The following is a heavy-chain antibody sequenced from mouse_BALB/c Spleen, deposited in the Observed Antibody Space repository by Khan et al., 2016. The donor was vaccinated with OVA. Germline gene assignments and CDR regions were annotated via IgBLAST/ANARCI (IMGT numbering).Heavy chain of an antibody. CDR2: INPTNIYT. V-gene: IGHV1-4*01. CDR1: GYTFTSYT. D-gene: IGHD2-10*01. J-gene: IGHJ3*01. CDR3: SRVGTYDGNYGAWFAY. Sequence: QVQLQQSGAELARPGASVKMSCKASGYTFTSYTMHWVKQRPGQGLEWIGYINPTNIYTNYNQKFRDQATLTADKSSSTAYMQLSSLTSEDSAVYDCSRVGTYDGNYGAWFAYWGQGTLVTVSA.